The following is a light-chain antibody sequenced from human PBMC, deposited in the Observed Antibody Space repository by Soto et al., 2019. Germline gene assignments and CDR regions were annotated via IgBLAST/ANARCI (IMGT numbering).Light chain of an antibody. Sequence: DIQMTQSPSTLSASVGDRVTITCRARQRISSWLAWYQQKPGKAPKLLIYKASSLESGAPSRFSGSGSGTEFTLTISSLQPDDFATYYCQQYNSYPLTFGGGTKVEIK. J-gene: IGKJ4*01. CDR3: QQYNSYPLT. V-gene: IGKV1-5*03. CDR1: QRISSW. CDR2: KAS.